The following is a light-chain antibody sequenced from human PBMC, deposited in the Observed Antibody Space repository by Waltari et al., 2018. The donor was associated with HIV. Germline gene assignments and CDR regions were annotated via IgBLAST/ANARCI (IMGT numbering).Light chain of an antibody. J-gene: IGKJ2*01. CDR2: KTS. Sequence: DVQMTQSPSTLSAAVGDKVTITCRASQIINNWLAWYQQKPGKPPKLLIYKTSYLESGVPSRFSGSVSEADFTLIIDGVQPDDFATYYCQQYKSHSYAFGQGPKVDVK. CDR1: QIINNW. CDR3: QQYKSHSYA. V-gene: IGKV1-5*03.